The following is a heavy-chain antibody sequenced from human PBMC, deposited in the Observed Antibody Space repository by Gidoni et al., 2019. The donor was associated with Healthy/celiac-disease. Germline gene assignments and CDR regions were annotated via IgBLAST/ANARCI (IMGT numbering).Heavy chain of an antibody. CDR3: ASCIAAAGTVFDAFDI. J-gene: IGHJ3*02. V-gene: IGHV4-59*01. CDR2: IYYSGST. CDR1: GGTISSYY. Sequence: VQLQESGPGLVKPSETLSITCTVCGGTISSYYWSWSCQPPGKGLEWIGYIYYSGSTNYNPSLKSRVTISVDTSKNQFSLKLSSVTAADTAVYYCASCIAAAGTVFDAFDIWGQGTMVTVSS. D-gene: IGHD6-13*01.